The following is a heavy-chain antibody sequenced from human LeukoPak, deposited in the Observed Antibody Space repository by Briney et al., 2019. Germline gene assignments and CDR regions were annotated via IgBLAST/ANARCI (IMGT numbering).Heavy chain of an antibody. Sequence: PGGSLRLSCAPSGFTFSNYAMSWVRQAPGKGPEWVSATSRGGGSTYYADSVKGRFTISRDNSKNTLYLQMNSLKGDDTAVYYCAKDSAFYYIDVWGKGTTVIISS. CDR2: TSRGGGST. CDR3: AKDSAFYYIDV. CDR1: GFTFSNYA. D-gene: IGHD3-10*01. J-gene: IGHJ6*03. V-gene: IGHV3-23*01.